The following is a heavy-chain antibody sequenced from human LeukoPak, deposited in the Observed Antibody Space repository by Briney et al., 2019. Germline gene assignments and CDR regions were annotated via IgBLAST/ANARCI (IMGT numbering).Heavy chain of an antibody. CDR2: ISWNSGSI. J-gene: IGHJ4*02. V-gene: IGHV3-48*04. D-gene: IGHD4-17*01. CDR1: GYSFSSYW. Sequence: GESLKISCKGSGYSFSSYWIGWVRQMPGKGLEWVSGISWNSGSIGYADSVKGRFTISRDNAKNSLYLQMNSLRAEDTAVYYCARWYDYEMDYWGQGTLVTVSS. CDR3: ARWYDYEMDY.